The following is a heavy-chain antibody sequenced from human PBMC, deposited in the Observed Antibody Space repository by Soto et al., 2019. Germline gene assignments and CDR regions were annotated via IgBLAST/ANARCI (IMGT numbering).Heavy chain of an antibody. V-gene: IGHV1-69*13. Sequence: GASVKVSCKASGGTFSSYAISWVRQAPGQGLEWMGGIIPIFGTANYAQKFQGRVTITADESTSTAYMEPSSLRSEDTAVYYCARGDIVVVVAARFYYYGMDVWGQGTTVTVSS. CDR1: GGTFSSYA. CDR3: ARGDIVVVVAARFYYYGMDV. D-gene: IGHD2-15*01. CDR2: IIPIFGTA. J-gene: IGHJ6*02.